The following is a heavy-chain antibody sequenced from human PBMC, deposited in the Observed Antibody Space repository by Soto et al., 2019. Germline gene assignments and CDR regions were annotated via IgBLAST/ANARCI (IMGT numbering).Heavy chain of an antibody. CDR2: IYHSGST. D-gene: IGHD4-17*01. V-gene: IGHV4-30-2*01. CDR1: GGSISSGGYS. CDR3: ARSNTDYGDYWYFDL. Sequence: QLQLQESGSGLVKPSQTLSLTCAVSGGSISSGGYSWSWIRQPPGKGLEWIGYIYHSGSTYYNPSLKSRVTISVDRSKNQFSLKLSSVTAADPAVYYCARSNTDYGDYWYFDLWGRGTLVTVSS. J-gene: IGHJ2*01.